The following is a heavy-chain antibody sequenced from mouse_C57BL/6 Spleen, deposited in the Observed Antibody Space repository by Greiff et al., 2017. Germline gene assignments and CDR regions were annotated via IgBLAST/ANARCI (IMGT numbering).Heavy chain of an antibody. J-gene: IGHJ3*01. CDR3: TRGFAY. Sequence: VQLQESGAELARPGASVTLSCKASGYTFTDYEMHWVKQTPVHGLEWIGAIDPETGCTAYNQKFKGKAILTADKSSSTAYMELRSLTSEDSAVYYCTRGFAYWGQGTLVTVSA. CDR2: IDPETGCT. CDR1: GYTFTDYE. V-gene: IGHV1-15*01.